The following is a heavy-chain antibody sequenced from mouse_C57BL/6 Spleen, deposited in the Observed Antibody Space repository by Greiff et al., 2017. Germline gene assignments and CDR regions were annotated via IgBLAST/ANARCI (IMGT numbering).Heavy chain of an antibody. CDR2: IDPANGNT. V-gene: IGHV14-3*01. CDR1: GFNIKNTY. Sequence: EVKLQESVAELVRPGASVKLSCTASGFNIKNTYMHWVKQRPEQGLEWIGRIDPANGNTKYAPKFKGKAPLTVDTSSNTAYLQLSTLASEDTAIYYCAEGNPWFAYWGQGTLVTVSA. D-gene: IGHD2-1*01. J-gene: IGHJ3*01. CDR3: AEGNPWFAY.